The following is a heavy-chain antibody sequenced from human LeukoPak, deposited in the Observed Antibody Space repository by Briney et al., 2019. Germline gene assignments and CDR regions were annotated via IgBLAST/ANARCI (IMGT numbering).Heavy chain of an antibody. CDR3: ARNPRGIAAALYYFDY. Sequence: PGGSLRLSCAASGFTFSSYSMNWVRQAPGKGLEWVSSISSSSSYIYYADSVKGRFTISRDNAKNSLYLQMNSLRAEDTAVYYCARNPRGIAAALYYFDYWAQGTLVAVSS. V-gene: IGHV3-21*01. CDR2: ISSSSSYI. D-gene: IGHD6-13*01. J-gene: IGHJ4*02. CDR1: GFTFSSYS.